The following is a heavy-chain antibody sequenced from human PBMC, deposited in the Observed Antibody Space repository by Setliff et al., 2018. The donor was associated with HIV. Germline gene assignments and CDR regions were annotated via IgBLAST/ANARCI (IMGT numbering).Heavy chain of an antibody. J-gene: IGHJ4*02. Sequence: GASVKVSCKASGGSFSSYGISWVRQATGQGLEWMGGIIPILGITNYAQRFQGRVTISADKSTRTVSMELSSRRSGDTAVYHCARSSYVILTGYYKALEYWGQGTLVTVSS. CDR2: IIPILGIT. CDR1: GGSFSSYG. CDR3: ARSSYVILTGYYKALEY. D-gene: IGHD3-9*01. V-gene: IGHV1-69*10.